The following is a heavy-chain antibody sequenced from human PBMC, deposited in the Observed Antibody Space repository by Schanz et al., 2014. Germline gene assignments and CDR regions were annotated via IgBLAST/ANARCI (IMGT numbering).Heavy chain of an antibody. J-gene: IGHJ4*02. CDR3: AKYRGYYRVSGSYRELEY. V-gene: IGHV1-46*01. D-gene: IGHD3-10*01. CDR2: INPSGGST. Sequence: QVQLVQSGAEVKKPGASVKVSCKASGYTFTSYYMHWVRQAPGQGLEWMGIINPSGGSTSYAQKFQGRVTMTRDTSTSTVYMELSSLRSEDTAVYYCAKYRGYYRVSGSYRELEYWGQGTLVNVSA. CDR1: GYTFTSYY.